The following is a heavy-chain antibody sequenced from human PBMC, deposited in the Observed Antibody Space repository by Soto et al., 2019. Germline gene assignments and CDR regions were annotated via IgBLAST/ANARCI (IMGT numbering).Heavy chain of an antibody. CDR1: GFTFSSYG. Sequence: QVQLVESGGGVVQPGRSLRLSCAASGFTFSSYGMHWVRQAPGKGLEWVAVISYDGSNKYYADSVKGRFTISRDNSKNTLYLQMNRLRAEDTGVYYCAKDGGEMATIDYWGQGTLVTVFS. CDR2: ISYDGSNK. J-gene: IGHJ4*02. CDR3: AKDGGEMATIDY. D-gene: IGHD5-12*01. V-gene: IGHV3-30*18.